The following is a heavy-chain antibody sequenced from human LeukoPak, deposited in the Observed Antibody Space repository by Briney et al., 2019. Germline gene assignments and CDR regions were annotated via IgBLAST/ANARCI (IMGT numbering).Heavy chain of an antibody. CDR3: ARAGVYSSSWYAFDY. V-gene: IGHV1-69*06. CDR2: IIPIFVTA. CDR1: GYTFTSYG. Sequence: SVKISCKASGYTFTSYGISWVRQAPGQGLEWMGGIIPIFVTANYAQKFQRRVTITADKSTSKAYMELSSLRSEDTAVYYCARAGVYSSSWYAFDYWGQGTLVTVSS. D-gene: IGHD6-13*01. J-gene: IGHJ4*02.